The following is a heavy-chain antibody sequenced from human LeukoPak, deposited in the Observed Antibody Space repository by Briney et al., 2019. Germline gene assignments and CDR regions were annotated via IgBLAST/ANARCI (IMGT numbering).Heavy chain of an antibody. Sequence: GGSLRLSCAASGFTFSSYAMSWVRQAPGKGLEWVSAISGSGGSTYYADSVKGRFTTSRDNAKNSLYLQMNSLRAEDTAVYYCARDHGTGTTGLGYWGQGTLVTVSS. CDR1: GFTFSSYA. CDR3: ARDHGTGTTGLGY. D-gene: IGHD1-1*01. CDR2: ISGSGGST. J-gene: IGHJ4*02. V-gene: IGHV3-23*01.